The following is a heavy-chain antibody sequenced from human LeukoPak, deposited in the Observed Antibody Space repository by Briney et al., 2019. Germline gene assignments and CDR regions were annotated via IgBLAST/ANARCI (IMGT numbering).Heavy chain of an antibody. D-gene: IGHD5-18*01. CDR3: ARPGHISGRYSYCSY. CDR1: GYTFTSYY. V-gene: IGHV1-46*01. Sequence: GASVKVSCKASGYTFTSYYMHWVRQAPGQGLEWMGIINPSGGSTSYAQKFQGRVTMTRDTSTSTVYMELSSLRSEDTAVYYCARPGHISGRYSYCSYWGQGTLVTVSS. CDR2: INPSGGST. J-gene: IGHJ4*02.